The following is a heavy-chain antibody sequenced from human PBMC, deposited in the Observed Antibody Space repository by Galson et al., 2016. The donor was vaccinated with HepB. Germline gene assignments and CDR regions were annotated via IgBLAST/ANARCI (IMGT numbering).Heavy chain of an antibody. V-gene: IGHV3-7*01. Sequence: SLRLSCAASGFLRNYWMSWVRQAPGKGLEWVANIKQDGSETHDVDSVKGRFTISRENAKRSLYLQRNSLRAEDTAMYYCVELSVVWGQGTLVTVSS. J-gene: IGHJ4*02. CDR3: VELSVV. CDR1: GFLRNYW. CDR2: IKQDGSET. D-gene: IGHD1-7*01.